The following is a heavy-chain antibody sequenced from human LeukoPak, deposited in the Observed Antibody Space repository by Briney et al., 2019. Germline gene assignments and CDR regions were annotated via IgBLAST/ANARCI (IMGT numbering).Heavy chain of an antibody. CDR1: GGTFISYA. Sequence: ASVNVSFTASGGTFISYAISWVRQAPGQGLEWMGGIIPIFGTANYAQKFQGRVTITADESTSTAYMELSSLRSEDTAVYYCARVNPPGCSSTSCYTYYFDYWGQGTLVTVSS. CDR2: IIPIFGTA. J-gene: IGHJ4*02. D-gene: IGHD2-2*02. CDR3: ARVNPPGCSSTSCYTYYFDY. V-gene: IGHV1-69*13.